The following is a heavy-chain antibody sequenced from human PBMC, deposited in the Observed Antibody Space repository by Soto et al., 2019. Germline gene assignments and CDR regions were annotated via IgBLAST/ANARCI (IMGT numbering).Heavy chain of an antibody. CDR1: GGTFGNFT. CDR3: ARWSHWNPLYYFGMDV. J-gene: IGHJ6*02. V-gene: IGHV1-69*01. Sequence: QVQLVQCGAEVKQPGSSVKVSCKASGGTFGNFTISWVRQAPGQGLEWMGGISPLFQTANYALKFQGRVKMTADESRSTAYMELKSLGSEDTVVYYCARWSHWNPLYYFGMDVWGQGTTVIVSS. D-gene: IGHD1-1*01. CDR2: ISPLFQTA.